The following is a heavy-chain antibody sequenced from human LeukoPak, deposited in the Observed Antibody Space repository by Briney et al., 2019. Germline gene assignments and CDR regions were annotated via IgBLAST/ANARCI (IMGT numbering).Heavy chain of an antibody. D-gene: IGHD2-15*01. CDR3: ARGPPGYCSGGSCYFEGYYYGMDV. CDR2: IIPIFGTA. V-gene: IGHV1-69*01. Sequence: GSSVKVSCKASGGTFSSYAISRVQQAPGQGLEWMGGIIPIFGTANYAQKFQGRVTITADESTSTAYMELSSLRSEDTAVYYCARGPPGYCSGGSCYFEGYYYGMDVWGQGTTVTVSS. J-gene: IGHJ6*02. CDR1: GGTFSSYA.